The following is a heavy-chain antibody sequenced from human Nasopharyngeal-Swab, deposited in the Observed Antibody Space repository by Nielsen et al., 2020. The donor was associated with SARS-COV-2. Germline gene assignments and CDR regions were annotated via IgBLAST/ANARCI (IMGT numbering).Heavy chain of an antibody. V-gene: IGHV1-2*02. J-gene: IGHJ4*02. CDR3: ARDDYGDYGYFGH. D-gene: IGHD4-17*01. Sequence: ASVKVSCKASGYTLTGYYMHWVRQAPGQGLEWMGWINPHSRGTKYAQKFQGRVTMTSDTPINTAYMELRRLRSDDTAVYYCARDDYGDYGYFGHWGQGTLVTVSS. CDR2: INPHSRGT. CDR1: GYTLTGYY.